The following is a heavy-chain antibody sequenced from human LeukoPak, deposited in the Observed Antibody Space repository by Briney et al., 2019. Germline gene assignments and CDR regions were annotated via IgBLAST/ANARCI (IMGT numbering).Heavy chain of an antibody. Sequence: GASVKVSCKASGGTFSSYAISWVRQAPGQGLEWMGGIIPIFGTANYAQKFQGRVMITTDESTSTAYMELSSLRSEDTAVYYCAGGYYYYYYMDAWGKGTTVTVSS. V-gene: IGHV1-69*05. CDR3: AGGYYYYYYMDA. CDR1: GGTFSSYA. CDR2: IIPIFGTA. J-gene: IGHJ6*03.